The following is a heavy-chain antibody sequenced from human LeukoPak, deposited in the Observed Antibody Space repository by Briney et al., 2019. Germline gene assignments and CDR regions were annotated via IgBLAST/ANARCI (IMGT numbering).Heavy chain of an antibody. Sequence: GGSLRLSCAASGFTFSTYAMTWVRQAPGKGLEWVSTITTGGITYHADSVKGRFTISRDISKSTLYLQMNSLRAEDTAVYYCAKDIGNWDFDYWGQGTLVTVSS. J-gene: IGHJ4*02. D-gene: IGHD7-27*01. CDR3: AKDIGNWDFDY. CDR1: GFTFSTYA. CDR2: ITTGGIT. V-gene: IGHV3-23*01.